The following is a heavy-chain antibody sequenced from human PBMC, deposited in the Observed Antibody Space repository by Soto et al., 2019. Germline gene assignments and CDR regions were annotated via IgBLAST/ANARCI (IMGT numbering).Heavy chain of an antibody. D-gene: IGHD5-18*01. Sequence: QVQLQESGPGLVKPSQTLSLSCTVSGGSISSAAYYWSWIRQHPGKGLEWIGYISHSGNTYYTPSLKSRVIISADTSKNQFSLNLTSVTAADTAVYSCAREYTYGSNFFDCWGQGALVTVSS. CDR3: AREYTYGSNFFDC. J-gene: IGHJ4*02. CDR2: ISHSGNT. CDR1: GGSISSAAYY. V-gene: IGHV4-31*03.